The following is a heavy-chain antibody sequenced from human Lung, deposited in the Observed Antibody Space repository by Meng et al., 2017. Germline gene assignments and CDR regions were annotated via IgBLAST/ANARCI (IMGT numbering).Heavy chain of an antibody. D-gene: IGHD4-11*01. CDR2: INHSGST. Sequence: LGSGLFRPCEPLSPPGVFSGGSFSDFYWSWIRQPPGKGLEWIGEINHSGSTNYNPSLESRATISVDTSQNNLSLKLSSVTAADSAVYYCARGPTTMAHDFDYWGQGTLVTVSS. V-gene: IGHV4-34*01. J-gene: IGHJ4*02. CDR1: GGSFSDFY. CDR3: ARGPTTMAHDFDY.